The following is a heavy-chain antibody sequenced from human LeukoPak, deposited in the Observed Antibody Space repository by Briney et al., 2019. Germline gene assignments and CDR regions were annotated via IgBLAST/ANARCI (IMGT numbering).Heavy chain of an antibody. CDR3: AKDMETMSIAARPDY. CDR2: ISSSSSYI. V-gene: IGHV3-21*01. D-gene: IGHD6-6*01. Sequence: GGSLRLSCAASGFTFSSYSMNWVRQAPGKGLEWVSSISSSSSYIYYTDSVKGRLTISRANARNSLFLQMNRLRVQATVFNYFAKDMETMSIAARPDYWGQRTLVTVSS. CDR1: GFTFSSYS. J-gene: IGHJ4*02.